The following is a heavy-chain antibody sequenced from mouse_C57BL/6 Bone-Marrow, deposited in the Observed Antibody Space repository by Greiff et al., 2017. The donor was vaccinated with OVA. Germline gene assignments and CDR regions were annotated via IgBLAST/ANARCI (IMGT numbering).Heavy chain of an antibody. J-gene: IGHJ4*01. CDR3: ARRGNGGVYYAMDY. D-gene: IGHD2-1*01. CDR1: GYTFTNYW. CDR2: IYPGGGYT. Sequence: VKLQESGAELVRPGTSVKMSCKASGYTFTNYWIGWAKQRPGHGLEWIGDIYPGGGYTNYNEKFKGKATLTADKSSSTAYMQFSSLTSEDSAIYYCARRGNGGVYYAMDYWGQGTSVTVSS. V-gene: IGHV1-63*01.